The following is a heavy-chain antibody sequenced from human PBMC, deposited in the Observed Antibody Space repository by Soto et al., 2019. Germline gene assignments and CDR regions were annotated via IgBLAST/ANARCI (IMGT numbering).Heavy chain of an antibody. J-gene: IGHJ4*02. CDR2: IIPIFGTA. V-gene: IGHV1-69*13. D-gene: IGHD3-9*01. CDR1: GGTFSSYA. Sequence: SVKVSCKASGGTFSSYAISWVRQAPGQGLEWMGGIIPIFGTANYAQKFQGRVTITADESTSTAYMELSSLRSEDTAVYYCARSDYDILTGPIDYWGQGTLVTVSS. CDR3: ARSDYDILTGPIDY.